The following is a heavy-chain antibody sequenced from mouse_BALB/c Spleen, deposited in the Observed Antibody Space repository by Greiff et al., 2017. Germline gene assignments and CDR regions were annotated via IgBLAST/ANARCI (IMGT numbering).Heavy chain of an antibody. CDR3: ARDGEDAMDY. CDR1: GFTFSSYG. Sequence: DVHLVESGGDLVKPGGSLKLSCAASGFTFSSYGMSWVRQTPDKRLEWVATISSGGSYTYYPDSVKGRFTISRDNAKNTLYLQMSSLKSEDTAMYYCARDGEDAMDYWGQGTSVTVSS. J-gene: IGHJ4*01. V-gene: IGHV5-6*01. CDR2: ISSGGSYT.